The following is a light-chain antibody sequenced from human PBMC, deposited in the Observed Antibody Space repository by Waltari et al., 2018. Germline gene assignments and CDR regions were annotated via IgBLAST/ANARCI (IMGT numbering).Light chain of an antibody. CDR2: DAS. J-gene: IGKJ1*01. Sequence: EIVLTQSPGTLSLSPGERATLSCRASQSVNSNYLAWYQPKPGQAPRLLINDASRRATGIPDRFSGSGSGTDFTLTISRLEPEDFAVYYCQRYGGSPPSTFGQGTKVEIK. CDR3: QRYGGSPPST. V-gene: IGKV3-20*01. CDR1: QSVNSNY.